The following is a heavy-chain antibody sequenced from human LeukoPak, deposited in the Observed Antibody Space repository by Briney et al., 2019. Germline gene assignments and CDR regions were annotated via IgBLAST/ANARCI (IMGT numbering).Heavy chain of an antibody. Sequence: GASVKVSFKASGYTFTSYDINWVRQAPGQGLEWMGWMNPNSGNTGYAQKFQGRVTMTRNTSIGTAYMELSSLRSEDTAVYYCARRAFSSSWYFSWFDPWGQGTLVTVSS. CDR2: MNPNSGNT. CDR3: ARRAFSSSWYFSWFDP. CDR1: GYTFTSYD. V-gene: IGHV1-8*01. J-gene: IGHJ5*02. D-gene: IGHD6-13*01.